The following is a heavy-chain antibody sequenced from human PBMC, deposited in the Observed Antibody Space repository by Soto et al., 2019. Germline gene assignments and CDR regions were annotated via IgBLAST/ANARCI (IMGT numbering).Heavy chain of an antibody. V-gene: IGHV1-69*06. CDR1: GGTFSSYA. J-gene: IGHJ6*02. D-gene: IGHD6-6*01. CDR3: ASSIAARPGGYCYYYYGMDV. Sequence: ASVKVSCKASGGTFSSYAISWARQAPGQGLEWMGGIIPIFGTANYAQKFQGRVTITADKSTSTAYMELSSLRSEDTAVYYCASSIAARPGGYCYYYYGMDVWGQGTTVTV. CDR2: IIPIFGTA.